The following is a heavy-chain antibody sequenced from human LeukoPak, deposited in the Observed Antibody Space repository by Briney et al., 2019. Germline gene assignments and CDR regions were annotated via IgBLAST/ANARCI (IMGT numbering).Heavy chain of an antibody. CDR1: GFTFSSYA. Sequence: GGSLRLSCAASGFTFSSYAMSWVRQAPGKGLEWVSSISSGGDDIYYSDLVKGRFTISRDSAKNSLFLQMSNLRADDTAVYYCATKQWLNSWGQGTRVIVSS. CDR2: ISSGGDDI. D-gene: IGHD5-12*01. J-gene: IGHJ4*02. V-gene: IGHV3-21*01. CDR3: ATKQWLNS.